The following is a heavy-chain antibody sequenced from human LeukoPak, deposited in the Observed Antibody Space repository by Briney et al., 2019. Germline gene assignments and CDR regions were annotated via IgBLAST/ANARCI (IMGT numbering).Heavy chain of an antibody. CDR1: GFTFSSYE. CDR3: ARDIYYGSGNFDY. V-gene: IGHV3-48*03. Sequence: PGGSLRLSCAASGFTFSSYEMNWVRQAPGKGLEWVSYISGSGGTIHYADSVKGRFTISRDNAKNSLFLQMNSLRDEDTAVYYCARDIYYGSGNFDYWGQGTLVTVSS. CDR2: ISGSGGTI. J-gene: IGHJ4*02. D-gene: IGHD3-10*01.